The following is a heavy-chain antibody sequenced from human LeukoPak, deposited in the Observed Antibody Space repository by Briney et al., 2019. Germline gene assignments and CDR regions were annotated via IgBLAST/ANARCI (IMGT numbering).Heavy chain of an antibody. J-gene: IGHJ4*02. V-gene: IGHV1-69*13. Sequence: ASVKVSCKASGGTFSSYAISWVRQAPGQGLEWMGGIIPIFGTANYAQKFQGRVTITADESTSTAYMELSSLRSEDTAVYYCARTPLDSSSWYGSGFDYWGQGTLVTVSS. D-gene: IGHD6-13*01. CDR3: ARTPLDSSSWYGSGFDY. CDR1: GGTFSSYA. CDR2: IIPIFGTA.